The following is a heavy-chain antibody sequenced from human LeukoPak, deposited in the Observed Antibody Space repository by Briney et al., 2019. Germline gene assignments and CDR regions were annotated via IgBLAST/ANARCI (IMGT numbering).Heavy chain of an antibody. V-gene: IGHV3-43*02. Sequence: GGFLRLSCAASGFTFDDYAMHWVRQAPGKGLEWVSLISGDGGSTYYADSVKGRFTISRDNSKNSLYLQMSSLRTEDTALYYCAKDTFKAAAGCFDYWGQGTLVTVSS. D-gene: IGHD6-13*01. J-gene: IGHJ4*02. CDR2: ISGDGGST. CDR1: GFTFDDYA. CDR3: AKDTFKAAAGCFDY.